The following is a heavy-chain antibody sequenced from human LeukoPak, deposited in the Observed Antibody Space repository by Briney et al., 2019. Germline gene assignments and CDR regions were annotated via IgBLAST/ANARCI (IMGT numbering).Heavy chain of an antibody. Sequence: GGSLRLSCAASGFTHSSYAMSWVGQAPGKGLDWVSAISGSGGSTYYADSVKGRFTISRDNSKNTLYLQMNSLRAEDTAVYYCAIIRNSGSYNFDYWGQGTLVTVSS. CDR3: AIIRNSGSYNFDY. V-gene: IGHV3-23*01. J-gene: IGHJ4*02. CDR1: GFTHSSYA. CDR2: ISGSGGST. D-gene: IGHD1-26*01.